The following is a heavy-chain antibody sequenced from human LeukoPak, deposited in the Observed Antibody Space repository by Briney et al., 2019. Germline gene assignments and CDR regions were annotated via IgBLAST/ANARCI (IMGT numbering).Heavy chain of an antibody. J-gene: IGHJ4*02. CDR1: GFTFSSYE. Sequence: PGGSLRLSCAASGFTFSSYEMNWVRQAPGKGLEWVAVIWYDGSNKYYADSVKGRFTISRDNSKNTLYLQMNSLRAEDTAVYYCARDSAAAASFDYWGQGTLVTVSS. CDR2: IWYDGSNK. CDR3: ARDSAAAASFDY. D-gene: IGHD6-13*01. V-gene: IGHV3-33*08.